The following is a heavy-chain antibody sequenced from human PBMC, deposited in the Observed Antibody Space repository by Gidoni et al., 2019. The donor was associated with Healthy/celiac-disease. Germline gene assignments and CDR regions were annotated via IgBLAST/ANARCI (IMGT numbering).Heavy chain of an antibody. CDR2: INPSGGST. CDR1: GYTFTSYY. D-gene: IGHD3-22*01. J-gene: IGHJ3*02. Sequence: QVQLVQSGAEVKKPGASVKVSCKASGYTFTSYYMHWVRQAPGQGLEWMGIINPSGGSTSYAQKFQGRVTMTRDTSTSTVYMELSSLRSEDTAVYYCTTYYYDSSGYYPGAFDIWGQGTMVTVSS. V-gene: IGHV1-46*01. CDR3: TTYYYDSSGYYPGAFDI.